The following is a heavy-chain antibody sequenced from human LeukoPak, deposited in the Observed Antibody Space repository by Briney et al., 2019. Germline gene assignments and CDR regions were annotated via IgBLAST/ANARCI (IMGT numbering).Heavy chain of an antibody. CDR1: GGSFSGYY. V-gene: IGHV4-34*01. J-gene: IGHJ6*03. CDR2: IYYSGST. D-gene: IGHD2-15*01. CDR3: SRASAGVAASFSGYYYMDV. Sequence: SETLSLTCAVYGGSFSGYYWSWIRQPPGKGLEWIGSIYYSGSTYYNPSLKSRVTISVDTSKNQFSLKLSSVTAADTAVYYCSRASAGVAASFSGYYYMDVWGKGTTVTVSS.